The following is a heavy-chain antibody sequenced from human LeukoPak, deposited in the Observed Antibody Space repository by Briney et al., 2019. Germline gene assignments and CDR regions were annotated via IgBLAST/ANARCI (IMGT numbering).Heavy chain of an antibody. Sequence: SETLSLTCAVYGGSFSGYYWSWIRQTPGKGLEWIGEINHSGSTNYNPSLKSRVTISVDTSKNQFSLKLSSVTAADTAVYYCARGGWSSGWFDYWGQGTLVTVSS. D-gene: IGHD6-19*01. CDR2: INHSGST. J-gene: IGHJ4*02. CDR3: ARGGWSSGWFDY. CDR1: GGSFSGYY. V-gene: IGHV4-34*01.